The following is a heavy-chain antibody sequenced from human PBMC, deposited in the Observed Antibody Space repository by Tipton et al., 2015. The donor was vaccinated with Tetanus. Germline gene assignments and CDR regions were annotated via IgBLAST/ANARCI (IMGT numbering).Heavy chain of an antibody. CDR2: IIPIFGTA. CDR1: GGTFSSYA. V-gene: IGHV1-69*01. Sequence: QLVQSGAEVKKPGSSVKVSCKASGGTFSSYAISWVRQAPGQGLEWMGGIIPIFGTANYAQKFQGRVTITADESTSTAYMELSSLRSEDTAVYYCARDCPPGVTTCSGAFDIWGQGTMVTVSS. D-gene: IGHD4-17*01. CDR3: ARDCPPGVTTCSGAFDI. J-gene: IGHJ3*02.